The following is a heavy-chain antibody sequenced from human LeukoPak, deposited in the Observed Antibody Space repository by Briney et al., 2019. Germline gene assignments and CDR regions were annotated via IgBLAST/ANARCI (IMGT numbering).Heavy chain of an antibody. V-gene: IGHV3-23*01. CDR3: AKDHVLFCGGDCYSDY. D-gene: IGHD2-21*02. CDR1: GFTFSSYA. CDR2: ISGSGGST. Sequence: PGGSLRLSCAASGFTFSSYAMSSVGQAPGKGLEWVSAISGSGGSTYYADSVKGRFTFSRDNSKNKLYLQMNSLSGEDAAVYYCAKDHVLFCGGDCYSDYCGQGTLVTVSS. J-gene: IGHJ4*02.